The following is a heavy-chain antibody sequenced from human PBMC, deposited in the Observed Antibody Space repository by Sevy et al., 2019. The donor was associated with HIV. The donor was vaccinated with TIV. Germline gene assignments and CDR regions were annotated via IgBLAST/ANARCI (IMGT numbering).Heavy chain of an antibody. Sequence: GGSLRLSCAASGFTFSSYDMHWVRQAPGKGLEWVAVISYDGRGKHYADSVKGRFTISRDNAKNTLYLQMNSLRVEDSAVFYCAAVALTFGGDPYENHHFMDVWGRGTRLTVSS. V-gene: IGHV3-30*03. J-gene: IGHJ6*03. CDR3: AAVALTFGGDPYENHHFMDV. CDR1: GFTFSSYD. CDR2: ISYDGRGK. D-gene: IGHD3-16*01.